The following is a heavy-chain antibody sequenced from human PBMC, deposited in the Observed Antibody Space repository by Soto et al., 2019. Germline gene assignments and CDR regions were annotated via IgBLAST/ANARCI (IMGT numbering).Heavy chain of an antibody. V-gene: IGHV4-59*08. Sequence: SETLSLTCNVSGGSISRYYWSWIRQAPGKGLEWIGYIYYSGTTNYNPSLKSRVTISIDTSKKQFSLKLSSVTAADTAVYYCARTYSTAWYDAFDIWGRGTMVTV. CDR1: GGSISRYY. CDR2: IYYSGTT. D-gene: IGHD6-19*01. CDR3: ARTYSTAWYDAFDI. J-gene: IGHJ3*02.